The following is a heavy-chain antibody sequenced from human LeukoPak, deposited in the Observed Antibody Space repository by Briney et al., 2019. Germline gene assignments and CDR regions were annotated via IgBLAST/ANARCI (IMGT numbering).Heavy chain of an antibody. Sequence: GASVKVSCKASGGTFSSYAISWVRQAPGQGLEWMGRIIPILGIANYAQKFQGRVTIIADKSTSTAYMELSSLRSEDTAVFYCARGTSTAVTTLASWGQGTLVTVFS. D-gene: IGHD4-11*01. CDR2: IIPILGIA. CDR3: ARGTSTAVTTLAS. CDR1: GGTFSSYA. J-gene: IGHJ4*02. V-gene: IGHV1-69*04.